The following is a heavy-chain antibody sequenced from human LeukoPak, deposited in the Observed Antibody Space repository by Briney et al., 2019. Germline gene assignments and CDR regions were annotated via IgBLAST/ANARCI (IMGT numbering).Heavy chain of an antibody. Sequence: SETLSLTCTVSGGSISSSSYYWGWIRQPPGKGLEWIGSIYYSGSTYYNPSLKSRVTISVDTSKNQFSLKLSSVTAADTAVYYCARHSGILWFGEEGWFDPWGQGTLVTVSS. J-gene: IGHJ5*02. CDR3: ARHSGILWFGEEGWFDP. V-gene: IGHV4-39*01. CDR1: GGSISSSSYY. D-gene: IGHD3-10*01. CDR2: IYYSGST.